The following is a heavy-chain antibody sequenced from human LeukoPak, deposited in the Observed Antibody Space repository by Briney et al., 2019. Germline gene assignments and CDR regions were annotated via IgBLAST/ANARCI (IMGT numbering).Heavy chain of an antibody. CDR1: GVSFSGYS. Sequence: SGTLCLTCAAYGVSFSGYSRSWIRQPPGKGLERISEINDSGGTNYNPSLKRLVTISVNTTKNQFSLKLSSVTAADAAVYYCARRLCSGYYAGAFDYWGQGTLVTVSS. V-gene: IGHV4-34*01. CDR2: INDSGGT. D-gene: IGHD3-3*01. CDR3: ARRLCSGYYAGAFDY. J-gene: IGHJ4*02.